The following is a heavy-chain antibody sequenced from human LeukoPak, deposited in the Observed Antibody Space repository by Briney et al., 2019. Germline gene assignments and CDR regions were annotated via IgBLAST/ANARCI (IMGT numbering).Heavy chain of an antibody. CDR3: ARLGARYYGGNSPPPIGWFDP. V-gene: IGHV5-51*01. CDR2: IYPGDSDT. CDR1: GYSFTSYW. D-gene: IGHD4-23*01. Sequence: GESLKISCKGSGYSFTSYWIGWVRQMPGKGLEWMGIIYPGDSDTRYSSSFQGQVTISADKSISTAYLQWSSLKASDTAMYYCARLGARYYGGNSPPPIGWFDPWGQGTLVTVSS. J-gene: IGHJ5*02.